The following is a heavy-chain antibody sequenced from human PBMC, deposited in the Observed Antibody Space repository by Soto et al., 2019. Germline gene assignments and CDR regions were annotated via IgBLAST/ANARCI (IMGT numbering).Heavy chain of an antibody. Sequence: GESLKISCKGSGYSFAGYWITWVRQKPGKGLEWMGRIDPSDSQTYYSPSFRGHVTISVTKSITTVFLQWSSLRASDTAMYYCESQIYDSDTGPNFQYYFDSSGQGTPVTVSS. J-gene: IGHJ4*02. V-gene: IGHV5-10-1*01. D-gene: IGHD3-22*01. CDR2: IDPSDSQT. CDR3: ESQIYDSDTGPNFQYYFDS. CDR1: GYSFAGYW.